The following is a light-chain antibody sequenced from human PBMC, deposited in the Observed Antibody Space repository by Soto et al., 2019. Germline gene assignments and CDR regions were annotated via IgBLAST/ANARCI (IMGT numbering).Light chain of an antibody. Sequence: EGVLTRSPGTLSRAPGERAALSCRAIHIVSNNYLAWYKQKPGQAPRLLIYGESNRATGIPDRFSGSGSGTDFTLTISRLEPEDFAVYYCQQYGSSGTFGQGIKV. CDR2: GES. CDR1: HIVSNNY. J-gene: IGKJ1*01. V-gene: IGKV3-20*01. CDR3: QQYGSSGT.